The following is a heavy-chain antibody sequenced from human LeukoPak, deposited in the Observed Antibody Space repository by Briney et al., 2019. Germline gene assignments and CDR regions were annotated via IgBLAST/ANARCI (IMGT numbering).Heavy chain of an antibody. J-gene: IGHJ4*02. V-gene: IGHV3-23*01. Sequence: PGGSLRLSCAASGFTFSSYAMSWVRQAPGKGLEWVSAISGSGGSTYYADSVKGRFTISRDNSKNTLYLQMNSLRAEDTAVYYCAKGKQVYSSGWYYFDYWGQGTLVTVSS. D-gene: IGHD6-19*01. CDR1: GFTFSSYA. CDR3: AKGKQVYSSGWYYFDY. CDR2: ISGSGGST.